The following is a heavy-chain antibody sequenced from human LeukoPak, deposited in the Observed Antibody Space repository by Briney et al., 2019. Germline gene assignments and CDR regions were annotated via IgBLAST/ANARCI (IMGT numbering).Heavy chain of an antibody. CDR1: GGSFSGYY. V-gene: IGHV4-34*01. Sequence: PSETLSLTCAVYGGSFSGYYWSWIRQPPGKGLEWIGEINHSGSTNYNPSLKSRVTISVDTSKNQFSLKLSSVTAADTAVYYCARGRSRYFDLWGHGTLVTVSS. J-gene: IGHJ2*01. CDR3: ARGRSRYFDL. CDR2: INHSGST.